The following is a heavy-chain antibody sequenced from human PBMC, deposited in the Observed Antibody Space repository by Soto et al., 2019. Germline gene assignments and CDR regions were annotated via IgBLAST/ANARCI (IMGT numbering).Heavy chain of an antibody. J-gene: IGHJ6*02. Sequence: PGESLKISCKGSGYSFTSYWISWVRQMPGKGLEWMGRIDPSDSYTNYSPSFQGHVTISADKSISTAYLQWSSLKASDTAMYYCARPQYYYDSSGYYEFNGMDVWGQGTTVTVSS. D-gene: IGHD3-22*01. CDR1: GYSFTSYW. CDR3: ARPQYYYDSSGYYEFNGMDV. CDR2: IDPSDSYT. V-gene: IGHV5-10-1*01.